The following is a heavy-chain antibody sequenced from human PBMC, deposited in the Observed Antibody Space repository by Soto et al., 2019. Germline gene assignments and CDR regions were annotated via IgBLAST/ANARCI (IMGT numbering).Heavy chain of an antibody. CDR2: IIPIFGTA. J-gene: IGHJ4*02. V-gene: IGHV1-69*12. CDR1: GGTFSSYA. Sequence: QVQLVQSGAEVKKPGSSVKVSCKASGGTFSSYAISWVRQAPGQGLEWMGGIIPIFGTANYAQKFQGRVTITADESTSTAYMELSSLRSEDTAVYYCARLAPSTLYYDFWSGYLDYWGQGTLVTVSS. CDR3: ARLAPSTLYYDFWSGYLDY. D-gene: IGHD3-3*01.